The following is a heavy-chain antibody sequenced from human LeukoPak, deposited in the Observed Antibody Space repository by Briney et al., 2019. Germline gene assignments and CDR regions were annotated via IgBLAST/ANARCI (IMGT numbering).Heavy chain of an antibody. J-gene: IGHJ4*02. D-gene: IGHD1-26*01. CDR3: TTYLKGGSSRIDY. CDR2: IKSKTDGGTT. CDR1: GCTFSNAW. V-gene: IGHV3-15*01. Sequence: PGGSLRLSCAASGCTFSNAWMSWVRQAPGKGLEWVGRIKSKTDGGTTDYAAPVKGRFTISRDDSKNTLYLQMNSLKTEDTAVYYCTTYLKGGSSRIDYWGQGTLVTVSS.